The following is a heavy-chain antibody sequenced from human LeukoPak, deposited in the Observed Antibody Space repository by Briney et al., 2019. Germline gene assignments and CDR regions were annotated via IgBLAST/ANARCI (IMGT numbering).Heavy chain of an antibody. Sequence: PGGSLRLSCTASGFTFDYYTMSWFRQATGMGLEWVGLIRSKVYGRTTEHAASVRGRFTISRDDSKSIVYLQMNSLKNEDTALYYCSREVGGSYWDYWGQGNQVTVSS. J-gene: IGHJ4*02. CDR3: SREVGGSYWDY. D-gene: IGHD1-26*01. CDR2: IRSKVYGRTT. CDR1: GFTFDYYT. V-gene: IGHV3-49*03.